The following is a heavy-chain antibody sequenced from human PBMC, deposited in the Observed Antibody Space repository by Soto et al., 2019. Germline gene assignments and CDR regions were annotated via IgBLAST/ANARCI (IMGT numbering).Heavy chain of an antibody. CDR1: GFTFSSCA. CDR3: ATLFTFGGVIASAYFDY. D-gene: IGHD3-16*02. J-gene: IGHJ4*02. Sequence: GGSLRLSCAASGFTFSSCAMSWVRQAPGKGLEWVSAISGSGGSTYYADSVKGRFTISRDNSKNTLYLQMNSLRAEDTAVYYCATLFTFGGVIASAYFDYWGQGTLVTVSS. CDR2: ISGSGGST. V-gene: IGHV3-23*01.